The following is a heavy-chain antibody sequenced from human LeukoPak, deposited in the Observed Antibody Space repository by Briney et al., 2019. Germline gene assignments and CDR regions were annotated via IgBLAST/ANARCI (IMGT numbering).Heavy chain of an antibody. CDR1: GYTFTGYY. V-gene: IGHV1-2*02. CDR3: AKGLVGATERFDP. CDR2: INPNSGGT. Sequence: ASVKVSCKASGYTFTGYYMHWVRQAPGQGLEWMGWINPNSGGTNYAQKFQDRVTMTRDTSISTAYMELSRLRSDDTAVYYCAKGLVGATERFDPWGQGTLVTVSS. D-gene: IGHD1-26*01. J-gene: IGHJ5*02.